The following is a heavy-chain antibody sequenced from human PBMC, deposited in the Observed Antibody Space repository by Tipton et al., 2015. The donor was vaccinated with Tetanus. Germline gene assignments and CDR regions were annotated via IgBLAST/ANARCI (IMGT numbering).Heavy chain of an antibody. CDR2: IYSSGST. CDR1: GGSINSYY. Sequence: TLSLTCTVSGGSINSYYWSWIRQPAGKGLEWIGRIYSSGSTNYNPSLKSRVTMSVDTSKTQFSLKLSSVTAADTAVYYCAREDYFGSGSSYNWFDPWGQGTLVTVSS. D-gene: IGHD3-10*01. J-gene: IGHJ5*02. V-gene: IGHV4-4*07. CDR3: AREDYFGSGSSYNWFDP.